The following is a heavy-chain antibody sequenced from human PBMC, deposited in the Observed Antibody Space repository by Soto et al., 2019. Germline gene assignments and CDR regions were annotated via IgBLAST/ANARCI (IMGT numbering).Heavy chain of an antibody. D-gene: IGHD5-12*01. CDR1: GFTFSTNS. J-gene: IGHJ4*02. CDR2: ISGGGDST. V-gene: IGHV3-23*01. Sequence: EVQLLESGGGLVQPGGSLRLSCAASGFTFSTNSMTWVRQAPGKGLEWVCGISGGGDSTHYADSVKGRFTISRDNSKNIVYLQMNSMIADDTAVYFCSKWYGYGDHGGQGTLVTVSS. CDR3: SKWYGYGDH.